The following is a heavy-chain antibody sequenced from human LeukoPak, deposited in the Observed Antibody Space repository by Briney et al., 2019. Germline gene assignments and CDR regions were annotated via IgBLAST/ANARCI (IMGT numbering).Heavy chain of an antibody. Sequence: ASVKVSCKVSGCTLTELSMHWVRQAPGKGLEWMGGFDPEDGETIYAQKFQGRVTMTEDTSTDTAYTELSSLRSEDTAVYYCATDGVAAAGTLGFDYWGQGTLVTVSS. D-gene: IGHD6-13*01. J-gene: IGHJ4*02. V-gene: IGHV1-24*01. CDR1: GCTLTELS. CDR2: FDPEDGET. CDR3: ATDGVAAAGTLGFDY.